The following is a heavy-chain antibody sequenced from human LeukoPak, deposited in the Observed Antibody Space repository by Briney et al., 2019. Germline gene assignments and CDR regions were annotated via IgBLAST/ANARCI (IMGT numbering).Heavy chain of an antibody. D-gene: IGHD6-19*01. CDR2: IDGSGGST. CDR1: GFTVSSDF. V-gene: IGHV3-23*01. J-gene: IGHJ4*02. CDR3: AKQDIRSSGWYD. Sequence: PGGSLRLSCAASGFTVSSDFMSWVRQAPGKGLEWVSGIDGSGGSTYYADSVKGRFTISRDNSKNALYLQMNSLRVEDTAVYYCAKQDIRSSGWYDWGQGTLVTVSS.